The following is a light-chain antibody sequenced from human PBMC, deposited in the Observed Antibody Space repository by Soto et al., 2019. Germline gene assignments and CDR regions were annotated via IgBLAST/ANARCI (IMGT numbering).Light chain of an antibody. J-gene: IGKJ2*01. V-gene: IGKV3-20*01. Sequence: ESVLTQSPGTLSLSPGERATLSCRASQSVRSNYLAWYQQKPGQAPRLLIYGASSRATGIPDGFSGTGSGTDFTLTIRTVEPEDFAVYYCQQYAGSPYTFGPGTKLELQ. CDR1: QSVRSNY. CDR3: QQYAGSPYT. CDR2: GAS.